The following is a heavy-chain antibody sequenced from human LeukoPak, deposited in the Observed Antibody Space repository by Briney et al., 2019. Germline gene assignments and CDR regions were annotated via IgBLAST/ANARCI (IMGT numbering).Heavy chain of an antibody. D-gene: IGHD2-15*01. J-gene: IGHJ4*02. V-gene: IGHV3-74*01. Sequence: GGSLRLSCAASGSTFSSYWMHWVRQAPGKGLVWVSRINSDGSSTSHADSVKGRFTISRDNAKNTLYLQMNSLRAEDTAVYYCGRDLSVAVAATNYWGQGTLVTVSS. CDR3: GRDLSVAVAATNY. CDR2: INSDGSST. CDR1: GSTFSSYW.